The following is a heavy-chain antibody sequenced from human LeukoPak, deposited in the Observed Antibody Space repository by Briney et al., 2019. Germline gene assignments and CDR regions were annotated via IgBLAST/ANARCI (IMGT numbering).Heavy chain of an antibody. J-gene: IGHJ4*02. Sequence: EWIGYIYYSGSPNYSPSLKSRVTISVDTSKNQFSLKLRSVTAADTAVYYCARGPRNYYFDYWGQGTLVTVSS. V-gene: IGHV4-59*09. CDR3: ARGPRNYYFDY. CDR2: IYYSGSP.